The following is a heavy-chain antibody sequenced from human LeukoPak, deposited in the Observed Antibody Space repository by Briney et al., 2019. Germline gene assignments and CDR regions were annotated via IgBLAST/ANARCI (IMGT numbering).Heavy chain of an antibody. CDR2: INSDGTST. J-gene: IGHJ4*02. V-gene: IGHV3-74*01. D-gene: IGHD3-9*01. CDR1: GFPFSSYW. Sequence: PGGSLRLSCTASGFPFSSYWIHWVRRAPGKGLVWVSRINSDGTSTGYADSVKGRFTISRDNAKNTLYLQMNSLRAEDTAVYYCTRGAPYCDILIGNSPFDYWGQGTLVTVSS. CDR3: TRGAPYCDILIGNSPFDY.